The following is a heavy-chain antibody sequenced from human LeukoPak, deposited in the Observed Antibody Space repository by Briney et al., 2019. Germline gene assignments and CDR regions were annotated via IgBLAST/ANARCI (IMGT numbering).Heavy chain of an antibody. D-gene: IGHD1-26*01. V-gene: IGHV3-48*04. CDR3: AGRVGATWVDY. CDR1: GFTFSDNS. CDR2: ISSSSRTM. J-gene: IGHJ4*02. Sequence: GGSLRLSCAASGFTFSDNSMNWVRQAPGKGLEWLSYISSSSRTMYYADSVKGRFTISRDNAKNSLYLQMNSLRAEDTAVYYCAGRVGATWVDYWGQGTLVTVSS.